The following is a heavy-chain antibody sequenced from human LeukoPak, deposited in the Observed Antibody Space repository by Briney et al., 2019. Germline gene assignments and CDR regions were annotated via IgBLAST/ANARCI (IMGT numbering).Heavy chain of an antibody. CDR1: GFAFSHYS. CDR3: ARVMMGATVTTFHYYCMDV. Sequence: PGGSLTLSCAASGFAFSHYSIDWVRRAPGKGLERVASITSSSSHIYYADSVKGRFTISRDDAKNALYLQMNSLRAEDTAIYYCARVMMGATVTTFHYYCMDVWGVGTTVTVSS. V-gene: IGHV3-21*01. J-gene: IGHJ6*03. CDR2: ITSSSSHI. D-gene: IGHD4-11*01.